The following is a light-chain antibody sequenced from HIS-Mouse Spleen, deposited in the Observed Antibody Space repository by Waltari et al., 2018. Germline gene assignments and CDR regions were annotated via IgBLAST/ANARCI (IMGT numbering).Light chain of an antibody. CDR3: QQLNSYPPT. Sequence: DIQLTQSPSFLSASVGDRVTITFRARQGISSYLAWYQQKPGKAPKLLIFAASTLQSGVPSRFSGSGSGTEFTLTISSLQPEDFATYYCQQLNSYPPTFGQGTKVEIK. J-gene: IGKJ1*01. CDR2: AAS. CDR1: QGISSY. V-gene: IGKV1-9*01.